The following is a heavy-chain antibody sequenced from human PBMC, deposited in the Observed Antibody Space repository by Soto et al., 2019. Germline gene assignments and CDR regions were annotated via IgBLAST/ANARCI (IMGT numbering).Heavy chain of an antibody. J-gene: IGHJ4*02. CDR2: ISWDGGST. V-gene: IGHV3-43*01. Sequence: GGSLRLSCAASGFTFDDYTMHWVRQAPGKGLEWVSLISWDGGSTYYADSVKGRFTISRDNSKNSLYLQMNSLRTEDTALYSCAKGDYSSSWYFDYWGQGTLVTVSS. CDR3: AKGDYSSSWYFDY. CDR1: GFTFDDYT. D-gene: IGHD6-13*01.